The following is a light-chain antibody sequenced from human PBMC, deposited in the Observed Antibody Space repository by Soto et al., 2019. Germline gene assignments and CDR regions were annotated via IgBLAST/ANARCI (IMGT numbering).Light chain of an antibody. Sequence: QSVLTQPPSVSGAPGQRVTISCTGSSPNIGAGYDVNWYQQLPGTAPKLLIYGNFNRPSGVPDRFSGSQSGTSASLAITGLQADDEDDYYCQSYDNSLSGSCVFGTGTKVTVL. CDR1: SPNIGAGYD. V-gene: IGLV1-40*01. CDR2: GNF. CDR3: QSYDNSLSGSCV. J-gene: IGLJ1*01.